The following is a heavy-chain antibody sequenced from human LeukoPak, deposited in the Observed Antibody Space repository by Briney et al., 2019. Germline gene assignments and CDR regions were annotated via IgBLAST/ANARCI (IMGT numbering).Heavy chain of an antibody. CDR2: IWYDGSNK. V-gene: IGHV3-33*01. J-gene: IGHJ6*02. CDR1: GYTFSSYG. Sequence: PGGSLRLSCAASGYTFSSYGMHWVRQAPGKGLEWVAVIWYDGSNKYYADSVKGRFTISRDNSKNTLYLQMNSLRAEDTAVYYCARDFNGMDVWGQGTTVTVSS. CDR3: ARDFNGMDV.